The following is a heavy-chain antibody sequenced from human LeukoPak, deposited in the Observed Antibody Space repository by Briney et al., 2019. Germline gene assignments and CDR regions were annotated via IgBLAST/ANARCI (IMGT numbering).Heavy chain of an antibody. J-gene: IGHJ4*02. D-gene: IGHD5-18*01. CDR2: LSGRGDSK. Sequence: GGSLRLSCAASGFTFENYAMSWGPQAPGKGLEWVSGLSGRGDSKYYADSVMGRSTISRDNSKSTLYLQINGLRAEDTAMYYCAKDFRDPSMFTDTYFDSWGPGTLVTVSS. V-gene: IGHV3-23*01. CDR1: GFTFENYA. CDR3: AKDFRDPSMFTDTYFDS.